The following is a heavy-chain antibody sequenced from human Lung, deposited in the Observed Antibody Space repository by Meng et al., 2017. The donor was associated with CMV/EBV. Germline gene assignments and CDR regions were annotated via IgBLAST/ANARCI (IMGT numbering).Heavy chain of an antibody. CDR1: GGSISSYY. Sequence: SETLSLTXTVSGGSISSYYWSWIRQPPGKGLEWIGYIYYSGSPNYNPSLKSRVTISVDTSKNQFSLKLSSVTAADTAVYYCARGGYYDFWRGYSYYYYYGMDVWGQGTTVTVSS. J-gene: IGHJ6*02. CDR2: IYYSGSP. V-gene: IGHV4-59*01. CDR3: ARGGYYDFWRGYSYYYYYGMDV. D-gene: IGHD3-3*01.